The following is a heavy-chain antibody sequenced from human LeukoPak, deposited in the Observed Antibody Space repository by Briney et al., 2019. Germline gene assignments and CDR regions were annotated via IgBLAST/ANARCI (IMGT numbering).Heavy chain of an antibody. V-gene: IGHV3-30*18. CDR3: AKDHQYCSSTSCYFRVPFDY. J-gene: IGHJ4*02. Sequence: PGGSLRLSCAASGFTFSSYGMHWVRQAPGKGLEWVAVISYDGSNKYYADSVKGRFTISRDNSKNTLYLQMNSLRAEDTAVYYCAKDHQYCSSTSCYFRVPFDYWGQRTLVTVSS. CDR1: GFTFSSYG. CDR2: ISYDGSNK. D-gene: IGHD2-2*01.